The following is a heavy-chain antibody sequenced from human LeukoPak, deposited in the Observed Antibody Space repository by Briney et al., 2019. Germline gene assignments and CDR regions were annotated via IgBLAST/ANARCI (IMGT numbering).Heavy chain of an antibody. J-gene: IGHJ6*03. V-gene: IGHV3-48*03. D-gene: IGHD3-10*01. CDR2: ISSSGSTI. CDR3: AKDGRSGNYWNYYYYMDV. CDR1: GFTFSSYE. Sequence: PGGSLRLSCGASGFTFSSYEMNWVRQAPGKGLEWVSYISSSGSTIYYADSVKGRFTISRDNSKNPLYLQMISLRADDTALYYCAKDGRSGNYWNYYYYMDVWGKGTTVIISS.